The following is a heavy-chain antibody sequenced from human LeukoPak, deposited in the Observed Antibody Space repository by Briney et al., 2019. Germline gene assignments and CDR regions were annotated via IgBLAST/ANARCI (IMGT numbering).Heavy chain of an antibody. CDR2: TNVGNDYT. J-gene: IGHJ4*02. D-gene: IGHD4-11*01. CDR1: GYTFTHYA. V-gene: IGHV1-3*01. Sequence: GASVKVSCKASGYTFTHYAVHWLRQAPGQRLEWMGWTNVGNDYTESSQKFQDRLTITSDTTATTVYMELSSLRSEDTAVYYCARDDFSTYPGLNYFDYWGQGSLVTVSS. CDR3: ARDDFSTYPGLNYFDY.